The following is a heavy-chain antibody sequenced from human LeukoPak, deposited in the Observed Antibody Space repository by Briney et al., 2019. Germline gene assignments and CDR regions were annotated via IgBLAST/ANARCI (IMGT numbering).Heavy chain of an antibody. CDR3: ARETPDSSGWD. CDR2: IKQDGSQK. J-gene: IGHJ4*02. CDR1: GFTLSTYW. Sequence: GGSLRLSCAASGFTLSTYWMNWVRQAPGKGLEWVANIKQDGSQKYYVDSVKGRFTISRDNAKNSLYLQMNSLRAEDTAMYYCARETPDSSGWDWGQGTLVTISS. V-gene: IGHV3-7*01. D-gene: IGHD6-19*01.